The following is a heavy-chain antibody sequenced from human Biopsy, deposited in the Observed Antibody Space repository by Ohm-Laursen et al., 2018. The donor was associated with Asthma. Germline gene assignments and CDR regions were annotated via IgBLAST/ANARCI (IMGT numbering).Heavy chain of an antibody. CDR2: ISYSGST. D-gene: IGHD2-15*01. CDR1: GGSVSSGSHY. Sequence: TLSLTCTVSGGSVSSGSHYWSWIRQPPGKGLEWIGYISYSGSTNYNPSLKSRVTISVDTSKNQFSLKLSSVTAADTAVYYCARLADCSGGACYSYGWFDPWGQGTRVTVSS. J-gene: IGHJ5*02. V-gene: IGHV4-61*01. CDR3: ARLADCSGGACYSYGWFDP.